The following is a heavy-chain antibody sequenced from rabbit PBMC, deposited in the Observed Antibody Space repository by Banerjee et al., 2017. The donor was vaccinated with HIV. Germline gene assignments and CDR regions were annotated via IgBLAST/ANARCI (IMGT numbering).Heavy chain of an antibody. V-gene: IGHV1S45*01. CDR2: IYVGSSGVT. Sequence: QEQLEESGGDLVKPEGSLTLTCTASGFSFSNKYVMCWVRQAPGKGLEWIACIYVGSSGVTCYASWAKGRFTISKTSSTTVTLQMTSLTAADTATYCCARNFGYVGVFRFGYATYGMDLWGPGTLVTVS. J-gene: IGHJ6*01. CDR1: GFSFSNKYV. CDR3: ARNFGYVGVFRFGYATYGMDL. D-gene: IGHD6-1*01.